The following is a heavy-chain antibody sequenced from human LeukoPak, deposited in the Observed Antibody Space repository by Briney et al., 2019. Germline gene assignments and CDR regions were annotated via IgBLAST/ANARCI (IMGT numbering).Heavy chain of an antibody. Sequence: SETLSLTCTVSGGSISSYYWSWIRQPPGKGLEWIGYIYYSGSTNYNPSLKSRVTISVDKSKNQFSLKLSSVTAADTAVYYCARGGWFGEVAPYYFDYWGQGTLVTVSS. D-gene: IGHD3-10*01. V-gene: IGHV4-59*12. CDR1: GGSISSYY. CDR2: IYYSGST. CDR3: ARGGWFGEVAPYYFDY. J-gene: IGHJ4*02.